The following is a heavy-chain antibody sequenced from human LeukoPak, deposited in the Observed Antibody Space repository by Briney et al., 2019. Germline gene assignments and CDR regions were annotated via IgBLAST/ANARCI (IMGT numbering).Heavy chain of an antibody. Sequence: GRSLRLSCAASGFIFSSYAMHWVRQAPGKGLEWVAVISYDGSNKYYADSVKGRFTISRDNSKNTLYLQMNSLRAEDTAVYYCARGTAVAGTTNPWGQGTLVTVSS. V-gene: IGHV3-30*04. CDR2: ISYDGSNK. CDR3: ARGTAVAGTTNP. D-gene: IGHD6-19*01. J-gene: IGHJ5*02. CDR1: GFIFSSYA.